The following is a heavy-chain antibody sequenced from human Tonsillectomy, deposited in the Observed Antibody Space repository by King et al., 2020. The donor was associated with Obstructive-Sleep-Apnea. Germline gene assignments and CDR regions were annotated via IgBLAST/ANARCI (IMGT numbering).Heavy chain of an antibody. J-gene: IGHJ4*02. Sequence: VQLVQSGGGLVQPGGSLRLSCAASGFTFSSYWMSCVRQAPGKGLEWVANIKQYGSEKYYVDSVKGRFTISRDNAKNSLYLQMNSLSAEETAVYYCARVKWMVFDYWGQGTLVTVSS. CDR3: ARVKWMVFDY. V-gene: IGHV3-7*01. CDR2: IKQYGSEK. CDR1: GFTFSSYW. D-gene: IGHD6-19*01.